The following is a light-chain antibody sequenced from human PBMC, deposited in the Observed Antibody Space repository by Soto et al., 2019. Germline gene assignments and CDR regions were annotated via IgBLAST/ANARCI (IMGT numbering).Light chain of an antibody. Sequence: LTQSPGTLSLPPGERATLSCRASQSVSSSYLAWYQQKPGKAPKRLIYAASSLQSGVPSRFSGSGSGTEFTLTISSLQPEDFATYYCLQHNSYPRTFGQGTKVEIK. CDR3: LQHNSYPRT. CDR2: AAS. CDR1: QSVSSSY. V-gene: IGKV1-9*01. J-gene: IGKJ1*01.